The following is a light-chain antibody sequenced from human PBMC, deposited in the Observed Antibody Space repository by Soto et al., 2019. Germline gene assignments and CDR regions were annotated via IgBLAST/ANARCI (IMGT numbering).Light chain of an antibody. CDR3: QQYNTWPLT. V-gene: IGKV3-15*01. CDR1: QSVSSN. CDR2: GAS. J-gene: IGKJ3*01. Sequence: ETVMTQSPATLSVSPGERATLSCRASQSVSSNLAWYQQKPGQAPRLLIYGASTRATGIPARFGGSGSGTEFTLTISSLQSEDFAVYYCQQYNTWPLTFGPGTKVDIK.